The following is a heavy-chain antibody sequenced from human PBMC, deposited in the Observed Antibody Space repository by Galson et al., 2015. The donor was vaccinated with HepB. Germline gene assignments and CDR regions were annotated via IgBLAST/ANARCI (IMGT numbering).Heavy chain of an antibody. D-gene: IGHD6-25*01. Sequence: SLRLSCAASGFSFSSHSMCWVRQAPGKRLEWVAYISAGSTGRYYGASVKGRFTISRDNAKNSVYLHMNNLRAEDTAVYYCARNPASYDYYNMDVWGRGTTVTVSS. CDR1: GFSFSSHS. J-gene: IGHJ6*02. CDR2: ISAGSTGR. CDR3: ARNPASYDYYNMDV. V-gene: IGHV3-48*01.